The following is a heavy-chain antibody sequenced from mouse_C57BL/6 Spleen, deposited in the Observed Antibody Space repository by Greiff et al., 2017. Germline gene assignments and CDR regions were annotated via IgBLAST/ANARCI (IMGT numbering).Heavy chain of an antibody. CDR2: INPGSGGT. J-gene: IGHJ4*01. D-gene: IGHD1-1*01. CDR1: GYAFTNYL. V-gene: IGHV1-54*01. Sequence: VQLQQSGAELVRPGTSVKVSCKASGYAFTNYLIEWVKQRPGQGLEWIGVINPGSGGTNYTEKFKGKATLTADKSSSTAYMQLSSLTSEDSAVYCCASPGSSFFYAMDYGGQGTSVTVSS. CDR3: ASPGSSFFYAMDY.